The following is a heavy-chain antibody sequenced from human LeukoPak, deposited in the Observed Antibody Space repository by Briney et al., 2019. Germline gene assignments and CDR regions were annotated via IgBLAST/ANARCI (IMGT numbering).Heavy chain of an antibody. CDR1: GVSISSSSYY. CDR3: ARAYKDYYDSSGYSY. Sequence: ASETLSLTCNVSGVSISSSSYYWGWIRQPPGKGLEWIGSIYYSGSTYYNPSLKSRVTISVDTSKNQFSLKLSSVTAADTAVYYCARAYKDYYDSSGYSYWGQGTLVTVSS. V-gene: IGHV4-39*01. D-gene: IGHD3-22*01. J-gene: IGHJ4*02. CDR2: IYYSGST.